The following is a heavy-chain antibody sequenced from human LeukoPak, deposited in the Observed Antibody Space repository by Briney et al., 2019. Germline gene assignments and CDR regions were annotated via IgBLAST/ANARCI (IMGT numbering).Heavy chain of an antibody. D-gene: IGHD3-22*01. CDR2: ISSSSSYI. Sequence: GGSLRLSCAASGFTFSSYSMNWVRQAPGKGLEWVSSISSSSSYIYYADSVKGRFTISRDNAKNSLYLQMNSQRAEDTAVYYCARGYYDSSGYPMDAFDIWGQGTMVTVSS. CDR3: ARGYYDSSGYPMDAFDI. CDR1: GFTFSSYS. J-gene: IGHJ3*02. V-gene: IGHV3-21*01.